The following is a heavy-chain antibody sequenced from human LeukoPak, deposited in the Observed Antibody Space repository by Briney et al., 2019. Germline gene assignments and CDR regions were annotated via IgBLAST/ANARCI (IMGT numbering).Heavy chain of an antibody. CDR1: GVSISSYY. V-gene: IGHV4-59*08. Sequence: SETLSLTCTVSGVSISSYYLSWLRQPPGKGLEWIGYIYNSGSTNYNPSLKSRLTISVDTSKNQFSLKLSSVTAADTAVYYCARHEYTSSFWFDPWGQGTLVTVSS. D-gene: IGHD6-6*01. CDR3: ARHEYTSSFWFDP. J-gene: IGHJ5*02. CDR2: IYNSGST.